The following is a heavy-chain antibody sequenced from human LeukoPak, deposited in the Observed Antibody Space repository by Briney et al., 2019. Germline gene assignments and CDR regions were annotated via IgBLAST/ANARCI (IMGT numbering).Heavy chain of an antibody. J-gene: IGHJ5*02. D-gene: IGHD6-13*01. CDR2: ISWNSGSI. CDR3: AKDLGPYSSSSSWFDP. Sequence: GRSLRLSCAASGFTFDDYAMHWVRQAPGKGLEWVSGISWNSGSIGYADSVKGRFTISRVNAKNSLYLQMNSLRAEDMALYYCAKDLGPYSSSSSWFDPWGQGTLVTVSS. V-gene: IGHV3-9*03. CDR1: GFTFDDYA.